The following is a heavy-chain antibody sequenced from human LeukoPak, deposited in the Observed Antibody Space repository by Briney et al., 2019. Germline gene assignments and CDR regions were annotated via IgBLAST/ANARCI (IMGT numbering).Heavy chain of an antibody. Sequence: GASVKVSCKASGYTFTSYGISWVRQAPGQGLEWMGWISAYNGNTNYAQKLQGRVTMTTDTSTSTAYMELSSLRSEDTAVYYCGRGRGNGRPENYFDYWGQGTLVTVSS. CDR3: GRGRGNGRPENYFDY. CDR2: ISAYNGNT. V-gene: IGHV1-18*01. D-gene: IGHD2-8*01. CDR1: GYTFTSYG. J-gene: IGHJ4*02.